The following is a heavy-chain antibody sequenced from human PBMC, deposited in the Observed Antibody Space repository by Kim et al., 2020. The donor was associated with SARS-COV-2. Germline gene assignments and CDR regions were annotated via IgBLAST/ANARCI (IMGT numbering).Heavy chain of an antibody. V-gene: IGHV1-69*13. CDR3: ARDMGSPYSSSAPRGMDV. CDR2: IIPIFGTA. CDR1: GGTFSSYA. J-gene: IGHJ6*02. Sequence: SVKVSCKASGGTFSSYAISWVRQAPGQGLEWMGGIIPIFGTANYAQKFQGRVTITADESTSTAYMELSSLRSEDTAVYYCARDMGSPYSSSAPRGMDVWGQGTTVTVSS. D-gene: IGHD6-6*01.